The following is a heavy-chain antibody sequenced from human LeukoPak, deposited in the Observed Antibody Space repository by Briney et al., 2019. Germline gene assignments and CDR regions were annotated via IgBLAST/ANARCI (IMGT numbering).Heavy chain of an antibody. CDR2: ISGGGGST. V-gene: IGHV3-23*01. J-gene: IGHJ4*02. D-gene: IGHD1-26*01. Sequence: GGSLRLSCAASGFTFTSYSMNWVRQAPGKGLEWVSTISGGGGSTYYADSVKGRFTISRDNPKDTLYLQVNSLRAEDTAVYYCAKGGKWDVTPFDYWGQGTLVTVSS. CDR1: GFTFTSYS. CDR3: AKGGKWDVTPFDY.